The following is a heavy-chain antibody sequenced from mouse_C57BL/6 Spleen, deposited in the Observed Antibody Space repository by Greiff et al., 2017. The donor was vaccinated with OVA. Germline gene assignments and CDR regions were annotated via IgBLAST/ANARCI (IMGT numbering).Heavy chain of an antibody. CDR1: GYTFTDYE. Sequence: VQVVESGAELVRPGASVTLSCKASGYTFTDYEMHWVKQTPVHGLEWIGAIDPETGGTAYNQKFKGKAILTADKSSSTAYMELRSLTSEDSAVYYCTRKTRYDGYQFAYWGQGTLVTVSA. D-gene: IGHD2-3*01. CDR3: TRKTRYDGYQFAY. CDR2: IDPETGGT. J-gene: IGHJ3*01. V-gene: IGHV1-15*01.